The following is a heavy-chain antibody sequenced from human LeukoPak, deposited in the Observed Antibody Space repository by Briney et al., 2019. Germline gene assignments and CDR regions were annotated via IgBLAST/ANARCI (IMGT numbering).Heavy chain of an antibody. CDR1: GGTFSSSA. Sequence: ASVKVSCKASGGTFSSSAINWVRQAPGQGLEWMGRIIPMLGIPNYAQKFQGRVTITADKFTSAAYMELSSLRSDDTAVYYCARGALRFRSITMIVVVSPLGYWGQGTLVTVSS. J-gene: IGHJ4*02. D-gene: IGHD3-22*01. V-gene: IGHV1-69*04. CDR2: IIPMLGIP. CDR3: ARGALRFRSITMIVVVSPLGY.